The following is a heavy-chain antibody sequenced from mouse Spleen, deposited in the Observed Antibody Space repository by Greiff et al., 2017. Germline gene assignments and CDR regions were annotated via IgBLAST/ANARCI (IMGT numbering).Heavy chain of an antibody. CDR2: IDPYNGGT. Sequence: EVQRVESGAELVRPGVSVKISCKGSGYTFTGYNMYWVKQSHGKSLEWIGYIDPYNGGTSYNQKFKGKATLTVDKSSSTAYMHLNSLTSEDSAVYYCASYGNYAWFAYWGQGTLVTVSA. CDR1: GYTFTGYN. CDR3: ASYGNYAWFAY. D-gene: IGHD2-1*01. V-gene: IGHV1S135*01. J-gene: IGHJ3*01.